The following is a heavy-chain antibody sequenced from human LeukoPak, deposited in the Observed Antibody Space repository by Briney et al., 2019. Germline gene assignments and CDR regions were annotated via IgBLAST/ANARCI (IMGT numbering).Heavy chain of an antibody. V-gene: IGHV1-2*02. Sequence: EASVKVSCKASGYTFTGYYMHWVRQAPGQGLEWMGWINPNSGGTNYAQKFQGRVTMTRDTSISTAYMELSRLRSDDTAVYYCARDRDGYYGSGSYYKVWFDPWGQGTLVTVSS. J-gene: IGHJ5*02. D-gene: IGHD3-10*01. CDR3: ARDRDGYYGSGSYYKVWFDP. CDR2: INPNSGGT. CDR1: GYTFTGYY.